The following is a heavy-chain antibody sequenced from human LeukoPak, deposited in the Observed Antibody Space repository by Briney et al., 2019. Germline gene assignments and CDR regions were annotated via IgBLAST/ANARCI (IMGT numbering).Heavy chain of an antibody. CDR3: ARANIVVVPAADYWYFDL. CDR2: ISAYNGNT. V-gene: IGHV1-18*01. Sequence: ASVKVSCKASGYTFTSYGISWVRQAPGQGLEWMGWISAYNGNTNYAQKLQGRVTMTTDTSTSTAYMELRSLRSEDPAVYYCARANIVVVPAADYWYFDLWGRGTLVTVSS. D-gene: IGHD2-2*01. J-gene: IGHJ2*01. CDR1: GYTFTSYG.